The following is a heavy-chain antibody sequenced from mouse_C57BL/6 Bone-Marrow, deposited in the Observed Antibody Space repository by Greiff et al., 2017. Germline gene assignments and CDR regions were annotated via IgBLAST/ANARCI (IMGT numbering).Heavy chain of an antibody. D-gene: IGHD6-1*01. J-gene: IGHJ3*01. Sequence: EVQRVESGGGLVKPGGSLQLSCAASGFTFSDYGMHWVRQAPEKGLEWVAYISSGSSTIYYADTVKGRFNISRDNAKNTLFLQMTSLRSEDTAMYYCARGAGQAWFAYWGQGTLVTVSA. CDR1: GFTFSDYG. CDR3: ARGAGQAWFAY. CDR2: ISSGSSTI. V-gene: IGHV5-17*01.